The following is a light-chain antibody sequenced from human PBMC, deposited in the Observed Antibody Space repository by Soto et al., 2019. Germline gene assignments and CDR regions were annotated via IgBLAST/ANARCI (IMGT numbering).Light chain of an antibody. J-gene: IGKJ1*01. V-gene: IGKV2-28*01. CDR1: QSLLHSNGYNY. CDR2: LAS. Sequence: DIVMTQSPLSLPVTPGEPASISCRSSQSLLHSNGYNYLDWYLQKPGQSPQLLIYLASSPATGVPDWFSASESGIYFQLKIRRAEAEDVGVCYCMQAQQTPWTLGPGTKGAIK. CDR3: MQAQQTPWT.